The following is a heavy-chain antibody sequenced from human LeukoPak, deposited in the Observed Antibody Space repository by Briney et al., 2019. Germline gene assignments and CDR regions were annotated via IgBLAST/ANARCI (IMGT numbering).Heavy chain of an antibody. J-gene: IGHJ6*02. Sequence: SETLSLTCTVSGGSFSNYHWSWIRQPPGKGLEWIGYIYYSGSTNYNPSLKSRVTISVDTSKNQFSLKLSSVTAADTAVYYCARTYSSSWPYYGMDVWGQGTTVTVSS. D-gene: IGHD6-13*01. CDR2: IYYSGST. V-gene: IGHV4-59*01. CDR3: ARTYSSSWPYYGMDV. CDR1: GGSFSNYH.